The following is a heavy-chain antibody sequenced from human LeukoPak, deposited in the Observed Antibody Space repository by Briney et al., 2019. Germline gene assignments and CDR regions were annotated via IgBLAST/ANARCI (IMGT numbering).Heavy chain of an antibody. CDR3: ATSPAANPSYFDY. Sequence: GGSLRLSCAASGFTFSTYSMNWVRQAPGKGLEWVSSISSSSSYIYYADSVKGRFTISRDNAKNSLYLQMSSLRAEDTAVYYCATSPAANPSYFDYWGRGTLVTVSS. CDR2: ISSSSSYI. J-gene: IGHJ4*02. D-gene: IGHD2-2*01. CDR1: GFTFSTYS. V-gene: IGHV3-21*01.